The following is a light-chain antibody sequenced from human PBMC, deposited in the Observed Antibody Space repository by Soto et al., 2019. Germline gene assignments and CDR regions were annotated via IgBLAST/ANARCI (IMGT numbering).Light chain of an antibody. Sequence: EVVFTQSPGTLSLSPGERATLSCRASQSVSSSYLAWYQQKPGQAPRLLIFGASSRATGIPDRFSGSGSGTDFTLTISRLQSEDFSVYYCQQYDNSPWTFGPGTKVDIK. CDR2: GAS. V-gene: IGKV3-20*01. CDR3: QQYDNSPWT. CDR1: QSVSSSY. J-gene: IGKJ1*01.